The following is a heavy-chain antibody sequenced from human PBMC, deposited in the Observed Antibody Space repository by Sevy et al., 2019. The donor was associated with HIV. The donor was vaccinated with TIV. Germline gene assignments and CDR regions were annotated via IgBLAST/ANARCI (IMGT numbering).Heavy chain of an antibody. CDR3: ARVTGTVTSLYFFDY. CDR1: GGTFSNYA. D-gene: IGHD4-17*01. Sequence: ASVNVSCKASGGTFSNYAISWVRQAPGQGLEWMGVIMPIFGSPNYAQKFQGRVTITADESTSTAYMDLSSLRSEDTAVYYCARVTGTVTSLYFFDYWGQGTLVTVSS. J-gene: IGHJ4*02. CDR2: IMPIFGSP. V-gene: IGHV1-69*13.